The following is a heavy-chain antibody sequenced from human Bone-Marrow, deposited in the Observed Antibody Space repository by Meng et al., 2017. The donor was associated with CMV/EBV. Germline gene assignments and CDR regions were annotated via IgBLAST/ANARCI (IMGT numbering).Heavy chain of an antibody. CDR1: ELTFSNGW. CDR2: IKSKTDGGTA. CDR3: STIVGATRGAG. V-gene: IGHV3-15*01. J-gene: IGHJ4*02. Sequence: AGSELTFSNGWRNWVRQAPGKGLDWVGRIKSKTDGGTADYAAPVKDRFTISRDDSRNTLYLQMNSLSTEDTAVYYCSTIVGATRGAGWGQGTLVTVSS. D-gene: IGHD1-26*01.